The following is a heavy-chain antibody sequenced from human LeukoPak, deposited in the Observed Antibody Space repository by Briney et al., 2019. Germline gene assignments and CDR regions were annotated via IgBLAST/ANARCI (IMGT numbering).Heavy chain of an antibody. CDR1: GFTFSSYE. Sequence: GGSLRLSCAASGFTFSSYEMNWDRQAPGTGLEWVSYISSSGSTIYYADSVKGRFTISRDNAKNSLYLQMNSLRAEDTAVYYCARDMSDGGYNWLDPWGQGTLVTVSS. J-gene: IGHJ5*02. CDR3: ARDMSDGGYNWLDP. D-gene: IGHD2-21*01. CDR2: ISSSGSTI. V-gene: IGHV3-48*03.